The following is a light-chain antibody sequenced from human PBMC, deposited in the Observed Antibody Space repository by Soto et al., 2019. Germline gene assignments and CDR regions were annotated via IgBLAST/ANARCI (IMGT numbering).Light chain of an antibody. CDR2: SNI. CDR3: ASWDDSLKSPV. V-gene: IGLV1-44*01. J-gene: IGLJ3*02. Sequence: QLVLSQPPSASGTPGQTVTISCSGSRSNIGRKIVNWYQQVPGTAPKLLIYSNIQRPSEVPDRFSASKSGTSASLAISGLQSDDEATYYCASWDDSLKSPVFGGGTKLTVL. CDR1: RSNIGRKI.